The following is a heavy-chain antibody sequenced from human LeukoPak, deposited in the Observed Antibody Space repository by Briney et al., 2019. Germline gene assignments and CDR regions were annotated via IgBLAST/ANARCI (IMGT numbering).Heavy chain of an antibody. CDR3: ARAYSSGWYYFEY. CDR1: GGSISGYY. Sequence: SETLSLTCTVSGGSISGYYWSWIRQPLGKGLEWIGYIYSGSSDYNPSLKSRVTISVDTSKNQFSLNLSSVTATDTAVYYCARAYSSGWYYFEYWGQGTLVTVSS. D-gene: IGHD6-19*01. CDR2: IYSGSS. V-gene: IGHV4-59*08. J-gene: IGHJ4*02.